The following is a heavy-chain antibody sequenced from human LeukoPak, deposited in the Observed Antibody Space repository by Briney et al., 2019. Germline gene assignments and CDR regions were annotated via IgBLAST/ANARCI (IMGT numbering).Heavy chain of an antibody. CDR3: ASILKSANADY. D-gene: IGHD4/OR15-4a*01. CDR1: GWTFSSYS. V-gene: IGHV3-21*01. Sequence: PGGSLRLSCAASGWTFSSYSMNRVRQAPGKGLEWVSSISSSSSYIYYADSVKGRFTISRDNAKNSLYLQMNSLRAEDTAVYYCASILKSANADYWGQGTLVTVSS. CDR2: ISSSSSYI. J-gene: IGHJ4*02.